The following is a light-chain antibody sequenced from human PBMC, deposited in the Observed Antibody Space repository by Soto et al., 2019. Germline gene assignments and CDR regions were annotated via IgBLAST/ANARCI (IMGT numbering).Light chain of an antibody. CDR2: DAS. J-gene: IGKJ1*01. V-gene: IGKV3-11*01. CDR3: QQRDNWPWT. CDR1: RRVNTY. Sequence: ETVLTQSPCTLSLSPGGRATLSCMASRRVNTYLAWYQQKSGQSPRLLIFDASNRAAGTPARFSGSGSGTDFTLTISSLEPEDFAVYYCQQRDNWPWTFGQGTKVDI.